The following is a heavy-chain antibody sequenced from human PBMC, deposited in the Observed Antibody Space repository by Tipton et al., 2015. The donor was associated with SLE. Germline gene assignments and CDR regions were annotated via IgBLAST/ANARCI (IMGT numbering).Heavy chain of an antibody. Sequence: TLSLTCTVSGDSIRRSNYYWSWIRQPAGKGLEWVGRIYASGSTNYNPSLKSRVTISVDTSKNQFSLKLSSVTAADTAVYYCARGGVAAAGRPFDYWGQGTLVTVSS. J-gene: IGHJ4*02. V-gene: IGHV4-61*02. CDR1: GDSIRRSNYY. D-gene: IGHD6-13*01. CDR3: ARGGVAAAGRPFDY. CDR2: IYASGST.